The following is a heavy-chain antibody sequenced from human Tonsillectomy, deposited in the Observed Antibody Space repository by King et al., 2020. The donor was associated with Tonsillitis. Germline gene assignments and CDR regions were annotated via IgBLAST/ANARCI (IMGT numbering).Heavy chain of an antibody. CDR2: IYHSGST. Sequence: VQLQESGPGLVKPSGTLSLSCAISGGSISSSNWWSWVRQSPGKGLEWIGEIYHSGSTNYNPSLKSRVTISVDKSKNQFSLKLSSVTAADTAVYYCAREIIAVIGTGHGMDVWGQGTTVTVSS. J-gene: IGHJ6*02. V-gene: IGHV4-4*02. D-gene: IGHD6-19*01. CDR1: GGSISSSNW. CDR3: AREIIAVIGTGHGMDV.